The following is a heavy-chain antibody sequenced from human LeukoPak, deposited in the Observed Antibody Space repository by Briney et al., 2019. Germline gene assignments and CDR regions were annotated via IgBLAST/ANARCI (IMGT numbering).Heavy chain of an antibody. CDR2: ISAYNGNT. CDR3: AREVQLWFGELSGYYGMDV. V-gene: IGHV1-18*04. J-gene: IGHJ6*04. D-gene: IGHD3-10*01. Sequence: GASVKVSCKASGYTFTSYGISWVRQAPGQGLEWMGWISAYNGNTNYAQKLQGRVTMTTDTSTSTAYMELRSLRSDDTAVYYCAREVQLWFGELSGYYGMDVWAKGPRSPSPQ. CDR1: GYTFTSYG.